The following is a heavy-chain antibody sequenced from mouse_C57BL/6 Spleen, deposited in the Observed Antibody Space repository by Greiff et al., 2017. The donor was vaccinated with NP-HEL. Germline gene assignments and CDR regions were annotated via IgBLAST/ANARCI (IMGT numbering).Heavy chain of an antibody. J-gene: IGHJ4*01. Sequence: VQLQQSGAELARPGASVKMSCKASGYTFTSYTMHWVKQRPGQGLEWIGYINPSSGYTKYNQKFKDKATLTADKSSSTAYMQLSSLTSEDSAVYYCARDYYDYDEGYAMDYWGQGTSVTVSS. V-gene: IGHV1-4*01. CDR1: GYTFTSYT. CDR2: INPSSGYT. D-gene: IGHD2-4*01. CDR3: ARDYYDYDEGYAMDY.